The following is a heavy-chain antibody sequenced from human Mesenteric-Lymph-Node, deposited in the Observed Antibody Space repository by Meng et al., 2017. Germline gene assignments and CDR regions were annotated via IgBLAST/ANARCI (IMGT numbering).Heavy chain of an antibody. D-gene: IGHD2-2*01. V-gene: IGHV3-23*01. CDR1: GFTFSSYA. CDR2: ISGSGGST. CDR3: TKSLPASTNWFDP. Sequence: GESLKISCAASGFTFSSYAMSWVRQAPGKGLEWVSAISGSGGSTYYADSVKGRFTISRDNSKNTLYLQMNSLRAEDTAVYYCTKSLPASTNWFDPWGQGTLVTVSS. J-gene: IGHJ5*02.